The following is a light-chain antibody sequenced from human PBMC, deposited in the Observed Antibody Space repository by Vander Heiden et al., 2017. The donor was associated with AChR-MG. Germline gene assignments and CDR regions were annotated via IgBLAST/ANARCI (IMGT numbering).Light chain of an antibody. CDR2: SNY. V-gene: IGLV1-47*02. CDR1: SSNIGSNY. Sequence: QSVLTQPPSASGTPGQRVTISCSGSSSNIGSNYVYWYQQLPGTAPKLLIYSNYQRPSGVPDRFSGSKSGTAASLAISGRRSEDEDIYYCAAWDDSLSGPEFGGGTKLTVL. CDR3: AAWDDSLSGPE. J-gene: IGLJ2*01.